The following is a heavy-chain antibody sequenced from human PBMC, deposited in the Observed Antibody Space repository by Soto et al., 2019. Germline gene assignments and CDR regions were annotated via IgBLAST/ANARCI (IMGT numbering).Heavy chain of an antibody. CDR2: IYHSGST. CDR3: ARTTVVGDGGGYFDY. CDR1: GGSISSSNW. Sequence: QVQLQESGPGLVKPSGTLCLSCAVSGGSISSSNWRSWVRQPPGKGLEWIGEIYHSGSTNYNPSLKSRVTVSVDKSKNQFSLKLSSVTAADTAVYYCARTTVVGDGGGYFDYWGQGTLVTVSS. J-gene: IGHJ4*02. D-gene: IGHD4-17*01. V-gene: IGHV4-4*02.